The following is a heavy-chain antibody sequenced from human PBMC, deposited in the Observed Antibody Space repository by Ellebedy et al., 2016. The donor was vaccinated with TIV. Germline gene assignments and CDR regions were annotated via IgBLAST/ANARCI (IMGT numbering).Heavy chain of an antibody. CDR2: INPSGGST. CDR1: GYTFTSYY. V-gene: IGHV1-46*01. J-gene: IGHJ6*02. Sequence: ASVKVSXXASGYTFTSYYMHWVRQAPGQGLEWMGIINPSGGSTNYAQKFQGRVTMTRDTFTSTVYMELSSLRSEDTAVYYCARRSGLYYYYGMDVWGQGTTVTVSS. D-gene: IGHD1-26*01. CDR3: ARRSGLYYYYGMDV.